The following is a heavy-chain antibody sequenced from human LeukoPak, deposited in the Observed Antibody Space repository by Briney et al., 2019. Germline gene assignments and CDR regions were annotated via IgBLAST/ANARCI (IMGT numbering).Heavy chain of an antibody. V-gene: IGHV5-51*01. CDR3: ARQSDDSSGYYHNAFDI. D-gene: IGHD3-22*01. Sequence: GESLKISCKGSGYSFTSYWIGWVRQMPGKGLEWMGIIYPGDSDTRYSPSFQGQVTISADKSISTAYLQWSSLKASDTAMYYCARQSDDSSGYYHNAFDIWGQGTMVTVSS. CDR2: IYPGDSDT. J-gene: IGHJ3*02. CDR1: GYSFTSYW.